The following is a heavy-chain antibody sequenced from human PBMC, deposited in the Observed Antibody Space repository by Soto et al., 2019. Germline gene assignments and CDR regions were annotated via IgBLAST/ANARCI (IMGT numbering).Heavy chain of an antibody. CDR1: CRSIRNVY. D-gene: IGHD2-15*01. CDR3: ARAHAPTLPLYY. Sequence: PDTLSITYAVSCRSIRNVYWSWIRQPPGKGLEWIGFIYHSGKTKYNPSLKSRVTISIDTPNNQFSLSLKTVTAADTAVSSCARAHAPTLPLYYWGQGTLVSVSS. CDR2: IYHSGKT. V-gene: IGHV4-59*07. J-gene: IGHJ4*02.